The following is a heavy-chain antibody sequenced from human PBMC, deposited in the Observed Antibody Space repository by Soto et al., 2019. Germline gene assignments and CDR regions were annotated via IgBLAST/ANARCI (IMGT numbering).Heavy chain of an antibody. CDR1: GGTFSSYT. V-gene: IGHV1-69*08. D-gene: IGHD3-16*02. CDR2: IIPILGIA. CDR3: ARDKDDYVWGSYRYTGFDY. Sequence: QVQLVQSGAEVKKPGSSVKVSCKASGGTFSSYTISWVRQAPGQGLEWMGRIIPILGIANYAQKFQGRVTITADKSTSXAXXELSSLRSEDTAVYYCARDKDDYVWGSYRYTGFDYWGQGTLVTVSS. J-gene: IGHJ4*02.